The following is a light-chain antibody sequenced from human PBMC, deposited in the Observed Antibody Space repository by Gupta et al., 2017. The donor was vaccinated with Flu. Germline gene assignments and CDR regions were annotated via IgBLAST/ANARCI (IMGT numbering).Light chain of an antibody. CDR1: HDISTW. J-gene: IGKJ2*02. V-gene: IGKV1-12*01. CDR2: SAS. Sequence: DIQLTQSPSSVSASVGDRVSITCRTSHDISTWLGWYQQKPGKAPNLLIYSASRLQSGVPSRFSGSGSGTEFTLTISSLQPEDFATYYCQHANNFPSIFGQGTKLDIK. CDR3: QHANNFPSI.